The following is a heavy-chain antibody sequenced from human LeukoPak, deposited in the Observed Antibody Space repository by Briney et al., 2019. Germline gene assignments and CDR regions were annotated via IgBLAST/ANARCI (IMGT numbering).Heavy chain of an antibody. CDR1: GYTFTDYY. Sequence: ASVKVSGKASGYTFTDYYMHWVRQAPGQGLEWMGWISPNSGDTNYAQKFQGRVTMTRDTSISTAYMQLCSLRSDDTAVYYCATELSLNWGQGTLVTVSS. CDR2: ISPNSGDT. J-gene: IGHJ4*02. V-gene: IGHV1-2*02. CDR3: ATELSLN.